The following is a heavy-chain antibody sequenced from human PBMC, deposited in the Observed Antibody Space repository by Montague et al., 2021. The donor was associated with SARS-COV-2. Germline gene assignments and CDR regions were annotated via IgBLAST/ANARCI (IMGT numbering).Heavy chain of an antibody. CDR3: ARRGRPYSGYTTGYFDY. CDR1: GYIFISHW. J-gene: IGHJ4*02. CDR2: IDPSDSYT. Sequence: QSVAEVKKPGESLRISCKVSGYIFISHWITWVRQMPGKGLEWMGRIDPSDSYTNYSPSFQGHVSISVDKSISTAYLQWSSLKASDTAMYYCARRGRPYSGYTTGYFDYWGQGTLVTVSP. D-gene: IGHD5-12*01. V-gene: IGHV5-10-1*01.